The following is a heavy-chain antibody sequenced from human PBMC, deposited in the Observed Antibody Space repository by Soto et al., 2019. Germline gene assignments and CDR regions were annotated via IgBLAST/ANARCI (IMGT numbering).Heavy chain of an antibody. CDR3: ASTSYGYTFYDY. V-gene: IGHV4-30-4*01. CDR1: GGSISSGDYY. Sequence: QVQLQESGPGLVKPSQTLSLTCTVSGGSISSGDYYWSWIRQPPGKGLEWIGYIYYSGSTYYTPSLKSPVTISVDTSKIQFSLTLSSVTAADTAVYYCASTSYGYTFYDYWGQGTLVTVSS. CDR2: IYYSGST. D-gene: IGHD5-18*01. J-gene: IGHJ4*02.